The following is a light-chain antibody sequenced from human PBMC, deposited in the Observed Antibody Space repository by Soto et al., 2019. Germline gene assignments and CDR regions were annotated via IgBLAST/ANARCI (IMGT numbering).Light chain of an antibody. CDR2: EVS. CDR3: SSYTSSGTRV. Sequence: QSALTQPASVSGSPGQSITISCTGTTSDVGGYNFVSWYQLHPGKAPKLMIFEVSNRPSGVSNRFSGSKSGNTASLTISGLQAEDEVDYYCSSYTSSGTRVFGTGTKLTVL. J-gene: IGLJ1*01. CDR1: TSDVGGYNF. V-gene: IGLV2-14*01.